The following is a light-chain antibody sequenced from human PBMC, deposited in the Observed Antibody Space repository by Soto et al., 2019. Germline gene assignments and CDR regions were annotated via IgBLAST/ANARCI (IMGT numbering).Light chain of an antibody. Sequence: DVVMTQTPLSLSVAPGQPASISCKSSQSLLHITGETFLFWYLQKPGQSPQLLIYAASNLQSGVPSRFSGSGSETDFTLTISSLQPEDFATHYCQHTYTSPPWTFGQGTKVDIK. V-gene: IGKV2D-29*02. J-gene: IGKJ1*01. CDR3: QHTYTSPPWT. CDR2: AAS. CDR1: QSLLHITGETF.